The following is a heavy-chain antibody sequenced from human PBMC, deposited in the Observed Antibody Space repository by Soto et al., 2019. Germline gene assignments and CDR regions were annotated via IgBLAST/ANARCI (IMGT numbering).Heavy chain of an antibody. CDR3: ARGHYYDSSGYHDAFDI. Sequence: GESLKISCAASGFTFSSYWMHWVRQAPGKGLVWVSRINSDGSSTSYADSVKGRFTISRDNAKNTLYLQMNSLRAEDTAVYYWARGHYYDSSGYHDAFDIWGQGTMVTVSS. D-gene: IGHD3-22*01. CDR1: GFTFSSYW. V-gene: IGHV3-74*01. CDR2: INSDGSST. J-gene: IGHJ3*02.